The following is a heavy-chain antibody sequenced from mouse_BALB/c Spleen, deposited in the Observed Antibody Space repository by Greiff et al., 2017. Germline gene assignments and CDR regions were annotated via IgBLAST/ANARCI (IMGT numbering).Heavy chain of an antibody. CDR3: AKPSYGNYFAY. Sequence: VKLMESGAELVRPGSSVKISCKASGYAFSSYWMNWVKQRPGQGLEWIGQIYPGDGDTNYNGKFKGKATLTADKSSSTAYMQLSSLTSEDSAVYFCAKPSYGNYFAYWGQGTLVTVSA. D-gene: IGHD2-10*02. CDR2: IYPGDGDT. CDR1: GYAFSSYW. J-gene: IGHJ3*01. V-gene: IGHV1-80*01.